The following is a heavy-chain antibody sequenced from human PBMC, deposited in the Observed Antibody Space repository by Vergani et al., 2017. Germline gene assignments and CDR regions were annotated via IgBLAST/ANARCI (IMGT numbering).Heavy chain of an antibody. J-gene: IGHJ4*02. CDR2: ISAYNGNT. CDR1: GYTFTSYG. CDR3: AREDVPVPIAAAGTFDY. Sequence: QVQLVQSGAEVKKPGASVTVSCKASGYTFTSYGISWVRQAPGQGLEWMGWISAYNGNTNYAQKLQGRVTMTTDTSTSTAYMELRSLRSDDTPVYYCAREDVPVPIAAAGTFDYWGQGTLVTVSS. V-gene: IGHV1-18*04. D-gene: IGHD6-13*01.